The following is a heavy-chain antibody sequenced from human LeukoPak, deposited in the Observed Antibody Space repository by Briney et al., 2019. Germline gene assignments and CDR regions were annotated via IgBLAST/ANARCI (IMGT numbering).Heavy chain of an antibody. V-gene: IGHV4-59*01. CDR3: ARDSGSYRNFDY. J-gene: IGHJ4*02. CDR1: GGSISSYY. CDR2: IYYSGST. Sequence: PSETLSLTCTVSGGSISSYYWSWIRQPPGKGLEWIGYIYYSGSTNYNPSLKSRVTISVDTSKNQFSLKLSSVTAADTAVYYCARDSGSYRNFDYWGRGTLVTVSS. D-gene: IGHD1-26*01.